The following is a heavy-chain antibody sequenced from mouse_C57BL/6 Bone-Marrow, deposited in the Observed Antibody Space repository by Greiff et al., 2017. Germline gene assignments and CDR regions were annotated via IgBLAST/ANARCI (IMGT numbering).Heavy chain of an antibody. J-gene: IGHJ4*01. CDR3: ARPLWLRRLDY. CDR2: IYPRSGNT. Sequence: VQLQQSGAELARPGASVKLSCKASGYTFTSYGISWVKQRTGQGLEWIGEIYPRSGNTYYNEKFKGKATLTADKSSSTAYMELRSLTSEDSAVXFCARPLWLRRLDYWGQGTSVTVSS. CDR1: GYTFTSYG. D-gene: IGHD2-2*01. V-gene: IGHV1-81*01.